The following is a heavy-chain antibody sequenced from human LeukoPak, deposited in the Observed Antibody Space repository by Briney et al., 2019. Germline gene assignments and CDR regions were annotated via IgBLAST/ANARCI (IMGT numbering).Heavy chain of an antibody. CDR3: GRDSRYSIDS. D-gene: IGHD1-14*01. Sequence: GGSLRLSCAASGFTFSAYEMNWVRQAPGKGLEWIPYITSSGSTIYYADSVKGRFTISRDNAENSLFLQMNSLRAEDTAVYYCGRDSRYSIDSWGQGTLVTVSS. CDR1: GFTFSAYE. J-gene: IGHJ4*02. V-gene: IGHV3-48*03. CDR2: ITSSGSTI.